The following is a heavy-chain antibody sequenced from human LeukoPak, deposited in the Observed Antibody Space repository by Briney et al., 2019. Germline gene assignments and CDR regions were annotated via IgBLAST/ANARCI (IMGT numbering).Heavy chain of an antibody. CDR2: IRYDGSNK. CDR1: GYTFTGYY. V-gene: IGHV3-30*02. J-gene: IGHJ4*02. Sequence: SCKASGYTFTGYYMHWVRQAPGKGLEWVAFIRYDGSNKYYADSVKGRFTISRGNSKNTLFLQMNSLRAEDTAVYFCARDVGGGDTFDYWGQGTLVTVSS. CDR3: ARDVGGGDTFDY. D-gene: IGHD2-21*02.